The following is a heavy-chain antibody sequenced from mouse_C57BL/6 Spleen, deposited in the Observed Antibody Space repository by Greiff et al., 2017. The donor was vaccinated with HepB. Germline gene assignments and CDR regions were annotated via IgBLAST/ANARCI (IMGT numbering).Heavy chain of an antibody. D-gene: IGHD3-3*01. V-gene: IGHV1-82*01. Sequence: VQLQQSGPELVKPGASVKISCKASGYAFSSSWMNWVKQRPGKGLEWIGRIYPGDGDTNYNGKFKGKATLTADKSSSTAYMQLNSLTSEDSAVYFSARGGGRAWYLDVWGTGTTVTVSS. CDR3: ARGGGRAWYLDV. J-gene: IGHJ1*03. CDR1: GYAFSSSW. CDR2: IYPGDGDT.